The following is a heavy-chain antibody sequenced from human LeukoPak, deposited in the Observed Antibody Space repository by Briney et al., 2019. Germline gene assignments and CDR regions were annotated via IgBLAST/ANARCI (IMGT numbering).Heavy chain of an antibody. D-gene: IGHD2-15*01. CDR1: GGSISNYY. V-gene: IGHV4-39*07. CDR2: IYHSGST. Sequence: SETLSLTCTVSGGSISNYYWGWIRQPPGEGLEWIGSIYHSGSTYYNPSLKSRVTISVDTSKNQFSLKLSSVTAADTAVYYCARDPGYCSGGSCYGAYYYYYYMDVWGKGTTVTVSS. CDR3: ARDPGYCSGGSCYGAYYYYYYMDV. J-gene: IGHJ6*03.